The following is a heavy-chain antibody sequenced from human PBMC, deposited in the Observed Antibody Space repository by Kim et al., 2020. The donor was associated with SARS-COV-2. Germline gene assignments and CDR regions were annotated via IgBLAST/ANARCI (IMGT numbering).Heavy chain of an antibody. V-gene: IGHV3-23*01. J-gene: IGHJ5*02. CDR1: GFTFSSYA. D-gene: IGHD6-19*01. CDR3: AKVQLKKSPYSSGWYGS. CDR2: ISGSGGST. Sequence: GGSLRLSCAASGFTFSSYAMSWVRQAPGKGLEWVSAISGSGGSTYYAASVKGRFTISRDNSKNTLYLQMNSLRAEDTAVYYCAKVQLKKSPYSSGWYGSWGQGTLVTVSS.